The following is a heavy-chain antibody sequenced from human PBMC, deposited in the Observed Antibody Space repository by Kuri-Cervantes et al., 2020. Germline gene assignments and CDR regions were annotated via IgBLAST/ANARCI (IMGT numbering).Heavy chain of an antibody. V-gene: IGHV3-21*01. CDR3: ATEWWATPEY. CDR2: ISSSSSYI. CDR1: GFTFSSYS. Sequence: LSLTCAASGFTFSSYSMNWVRQAPGKGLEWVSSISSSSSYIYYADSVKGRFTISRDNAKNSLYLQMDSLRAEDTAIYYCATEWWATPEYWGQGTLVTVSS. J-gene: IGHJ4*02. D-gene: IGHD2-15*01.